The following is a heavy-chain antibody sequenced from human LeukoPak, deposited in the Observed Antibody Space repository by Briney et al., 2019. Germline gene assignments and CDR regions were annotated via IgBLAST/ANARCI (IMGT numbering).Heavy chain of an antibody. J-gene: IGHJ6*03. CDR3: ARDGLGYCSVGSCWYYYYYYYMDV. CDR1: GYTFTSYA. CDR2: INTNTGNP. D-gene: IGHD2-15*01. Sequence: ASVKVSCKASGYTFTSYAMNWVRQAPGQGLEWMGWINTNTGNPMYAQGFTGRFVFSLDTSVSTAYLQISSLKAEDTAVYYCARDGLGYCSVGSCWYYYYYYYMDVWGKGTTVTVSS. V-gene: IGHV7-4-1*02.